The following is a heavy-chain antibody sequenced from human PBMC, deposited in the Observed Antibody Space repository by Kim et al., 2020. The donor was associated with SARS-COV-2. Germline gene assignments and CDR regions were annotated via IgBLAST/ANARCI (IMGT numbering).Heavy chain of an antibody. Sequence: AGSMKGRCTISRDNSENTLYLQVNSLRAEDTALYYCAKSMYTSGWSVLDYWGQGTLVTVSS. J-gene: IGHJ4*02. V-gene: IGHV3-23*01. CDR3: AKSMYTSGWSVLDY. D-gene: IGHD6-19*01.